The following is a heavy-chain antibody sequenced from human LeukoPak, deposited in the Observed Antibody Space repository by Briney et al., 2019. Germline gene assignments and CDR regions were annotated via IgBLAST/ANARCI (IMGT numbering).Heavy chain of an antibody. J-gene: IGHJ4*02. CDR3: ATAYYDILTGYRYFDF. CDR1: GFTFSSYW. D-gene: IGHD3-9*01. V-gene: IGHV3-7*01. CDR2: IKQDGSEK. Sequence: GGSLRLSCAASGFTFSSYWMSWVRQAPGKGLEWVANIKQDGSEKYYVDSVKGRFTISRDNAKNSLYLQMNSLRAEDTAVYYCATAYYDILTGYRYFDFWGQGTLVTVSS.